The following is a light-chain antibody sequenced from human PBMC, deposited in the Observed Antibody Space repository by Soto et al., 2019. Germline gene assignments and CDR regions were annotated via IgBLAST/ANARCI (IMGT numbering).Light chain of an antibody. Sequence: DIQMTQSPSSLTASVGDRVTMTCRASLGLTDYVAWYQQKPGRAPTLLIYAASILQSGVPSRFSGSGSGTQFTLTINSLQPEDVATYYCQKYNRAPLTFGQGTKLEIK. CDR1: LGLTDY. J-gene: IGKJ2*01. V-gene: IGKV1-27*01. CDR2: AAS. CDR3: QKYNRAPLT.